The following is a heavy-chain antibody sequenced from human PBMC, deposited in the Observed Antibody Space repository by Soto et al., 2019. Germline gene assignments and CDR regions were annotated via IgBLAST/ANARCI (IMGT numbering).Heavy chain of an antibody. D-gene: IGHD3-10*01. CDR1: GGSISSSNW. V-gene: IGHV4-4*02. J-gene: IGHJ4*02. Sequence: QVQLQESGPGLVKPSGTLSLTCAVSGGSISSSNWWIWVRQPPGKGLEWIAEIYHSGSTNYNPSLKSRVTMSVDKSRDQFSVKLSSMTAADTAVYYCAGRRDGSGSLDYWGQGTLVTVSS. CDR2: IYHSGST. CDR3: AGRRDGSGSLDY.